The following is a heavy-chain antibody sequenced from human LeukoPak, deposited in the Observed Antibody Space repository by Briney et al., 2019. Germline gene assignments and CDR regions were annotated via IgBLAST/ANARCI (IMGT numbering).Heavy chain of an antibody. J-gene: IGHJ6*03. CDR2: ISSSGSTI. CDR3: ARGPPTIVDDGYMDV. V-gene: IGHV3-48*03. CDR1: GFTFSSYE. D-gene: IGHD3-22*01. Sequence: GGSLRLSCAASGFTFSSYEMNWVRQAPGKGLEWVSYISSSGSTIYYADSVKGRFTISRDNAKNSLYLQMNSLRAEDTAVYYCARGPPTIVDDGYMDVWGKGTTVTISS.